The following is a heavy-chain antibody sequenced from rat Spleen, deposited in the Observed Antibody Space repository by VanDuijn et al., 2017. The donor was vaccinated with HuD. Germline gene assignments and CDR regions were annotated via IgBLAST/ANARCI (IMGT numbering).Heavy chain of an antibody. CDR2: ISWGGSST. CDR1: GFTFDDYG. CDR3: ARHWGY. Sequence: EVKLVESGGGLVQPGRSLKLSCAASGFTFDDYGMAWVRQAPKNGLEWVASISWGGSSTYYLDNVKGRFTISRDNAKSTLYLQMDSLRSEDTATYYCARHWGYWGQGVMVTVSS. J-gene: IGHJ2*01. V-gene: IGHV5-7*01. D-gene: IGHD4-6*01.